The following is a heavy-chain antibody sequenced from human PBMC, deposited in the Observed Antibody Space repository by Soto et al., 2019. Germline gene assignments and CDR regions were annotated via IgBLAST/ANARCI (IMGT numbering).Heavy chain of an antibody. J-gene: IGHJ4*02. V-gene: IGHV1-69*01. Sequence: QVQLVQSGAEVKKPGSSVKVSCKASGGTFDTFAFSWVRQAPGQGLEWLGGIIPVLGRANYAQRFQDRVSASADGSTSTACMELSSLNSDDTAVYYCARGPWTQEGPKYYFDFWGQGTLVTVSS. CDR1: GGTFDTFA. CDR3: ARGPWTQEGPKYYFDF. D-gene: IGHD5-18*01. CDR2: IIPVLGRA.